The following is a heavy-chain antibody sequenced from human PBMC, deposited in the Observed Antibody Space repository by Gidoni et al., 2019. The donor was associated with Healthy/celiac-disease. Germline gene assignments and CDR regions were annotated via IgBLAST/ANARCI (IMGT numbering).Heavy chain of an antibody. J-gene: IGHJ2*01. V-gene: IGHV3-9*01. CDR2: ISWNSGSI. Sequence: EVQLVESGGGLVQPGRSLRLSCAASGFTFDDYAMHWVRQAPGKGLEWVSGISWNSGSIGYAVSVKGRFPISRDNAKNSLYLQMNSLRAKDTALYYCANQGGWGMGLGYFDLWGRGTLVTVSS. D-gene: IGHD2-8*02. CDR3: ANQGGWGMGLGYFDL. CDR1: GFTFDDYA.